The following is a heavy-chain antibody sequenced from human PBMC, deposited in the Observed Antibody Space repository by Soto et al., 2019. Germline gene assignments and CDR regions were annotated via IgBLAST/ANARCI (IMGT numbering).Heavy chain of an antibody. V-gene: IGHV4-30-2*01. CDR3: ARLQFGEGFDY. J-gene: IGHJ4*02. D-gene: IGHD3-10*01. CDR1: GGSISGGGFS. CDR2: ILHTGGT. Sequence: SETLSLTCAVSGGSISGGGFSWSWIRQPPGKGLEWIGYILHTGGTQYNPSLKSRVSMSVDKSKNQFSLHLTSVTAADTAVYYCARLQFGEGFDYWGQGALVTVYS.